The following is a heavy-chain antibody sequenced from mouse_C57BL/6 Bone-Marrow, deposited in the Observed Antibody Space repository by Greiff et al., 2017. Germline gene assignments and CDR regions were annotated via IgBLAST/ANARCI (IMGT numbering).Heavy chain of an antibody. J-gene: IGHJ1*03. CDR3: TREFGYYGSSYVYWYFDV. CDR2: IYPGNSDT. V-gene: IGHV1-5*01. Sequence: VHVKQSGTVLARPGASVKMSCKTSGYTFTSYWMHWVKQRPGQGLEWIGAIYPGNSDTSYNQKFKGKAKLTAVTSASTVYMGLSSLTNEDSAVYYCTREFGYYGSSYVYWYFDVWGTGTTVTVSS. CDR1: GYTFTSYW. D-gene: IGHD1-1*01.